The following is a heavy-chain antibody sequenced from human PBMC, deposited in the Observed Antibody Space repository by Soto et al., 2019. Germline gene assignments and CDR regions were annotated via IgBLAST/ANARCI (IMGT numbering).Heavy chain of an antibody. D-gene: IGHD3-10*01. CDR1: GFTFSSYG. J-gene: IGHJ4*02. Sequence: QVQLVESGGGVVQPGRSLRLSCAASGFTFSSYGIHWVRQAPGKGLEWVAGIPDDGGNKYYADSVNGRFTISRDNSKNTLYLQMSSLRAEDTAVYYCAKELGIRMLRGLGGHWGQGTLVTVSS. CDR3: AKELGIRMLRGLGGH. V-gene: IGHV3-30*18. CDR2: IPDDGGNK.